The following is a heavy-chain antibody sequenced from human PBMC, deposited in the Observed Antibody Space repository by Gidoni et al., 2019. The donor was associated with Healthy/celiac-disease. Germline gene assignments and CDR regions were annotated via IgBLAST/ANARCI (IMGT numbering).Heavy chain of an antibody. V-gene: IGHV4-61*02. D-gene: IGHD1-26*01. J-gene: IGHJ5*02. CDR3: ARVWGWFDP. Sequence: RIYTSGSTNYNPSRKSRVTISVDTSKNQFSLKLSSVTAADTAVYYCARVWGWFDPWGQGTLVTVSS. CDR2: IYTSGST.